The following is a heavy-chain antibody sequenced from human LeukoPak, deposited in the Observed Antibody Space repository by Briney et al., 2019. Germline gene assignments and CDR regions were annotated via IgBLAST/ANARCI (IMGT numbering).Heavy chain of an antibody. CDR2: INPNSGAT. J-gene: IGHJ4*02. CDR3: ARRYYDSSGYS. CDR1: GYTFTDYY. V-gene: IGHV1-2*02. D-gene: IGHD3-22*01. Sequence: GASVKVSCKASGYTFTDYYMHWVRQAPGQGLEWMGWINPNSGATNYAQKFQGRVTMTRDTSISTAYMELTTLRSDDTAVYYCARRYYDSSGYSWGQGTLVTVSS.